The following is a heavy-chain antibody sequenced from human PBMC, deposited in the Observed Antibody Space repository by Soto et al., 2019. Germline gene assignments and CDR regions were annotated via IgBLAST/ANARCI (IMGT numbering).Heavy chain of an antibody. CDR1: GGSDSSDAYY. J-gene: IGHJ4*02. CDR2: ILSGGGT. D-gene: IGHD6-19*01. V-gene: IGHV4-61*08. CDR3: AKGFSSGWYVDS. Sequence: QVQLQESGPGLVKPSGTLSLTCSVSGGSDSSDAYYWSWIRQPPGKTLEWIGFILSGGGTSTNPSPRSRLSISVDTSRNQFSLRLTSVTASHTGVYFCAKGFSSGWYVDSWGRGPLVTVSS.